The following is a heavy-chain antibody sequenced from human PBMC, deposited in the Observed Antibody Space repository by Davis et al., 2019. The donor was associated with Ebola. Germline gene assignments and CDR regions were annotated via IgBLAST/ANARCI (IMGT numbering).Heavy chain of an antibody. CDR2: ISTSSRTI. V-gene: IGHV3-48*02. CDR1: GFSFSSYS. CDR3: GTTISEAIDI. Sequence: GGSLRLSCAASGFSFSSYSMNWVRQAPGKGLEWLSYISTSSRTIYYADSVKGRFSISRDNAKNSLYLQMNSLRDEDTAVYYCGTTISEAIDIWGQGTMVTVSS. J-gene: IGHJ3*02. D-gene: IGHD3-3*01.